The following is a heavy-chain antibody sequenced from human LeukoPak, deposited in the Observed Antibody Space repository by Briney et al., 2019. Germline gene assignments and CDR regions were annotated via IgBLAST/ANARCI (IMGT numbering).Heavy chain of an antibody. D-gene: IGHD2-21*02. CDR3: ARVAVTAYFEY. V-gene: IGHV3-30*04. J-gene: IGHJ4*02. Sequence: HTGRSLRLSCAASGFTFSSYAMHWVRQAPGKGLEWVAAISYDGSNEYYADSVKGRFTISRDDSKNTLYLQMNSLRAEDTAVYYCARVAVTAYFEYWGQGTLVTVSS. CDR2: ISYDGSNE. CDR1: GFTFSSYA.